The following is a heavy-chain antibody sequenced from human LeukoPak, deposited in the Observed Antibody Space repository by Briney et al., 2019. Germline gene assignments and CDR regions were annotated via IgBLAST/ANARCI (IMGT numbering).Heavy chain of an antibody. Sequence: GGSLRLSCAASGFTFDDYAMHWVRQAPGKGLEWVAGISWNSRSIGYADSVKGRFTISRDNAKNSLYLQMNSLRAEDVALYYCAKSLGMDRALDNWGQGTLVTVSS. V-gene: IGHV3-9*03. CDR1: GFTFDDYA. CDR3: AKSLGMDRALDN. D-gene: IGHD7-27*01. CDR2: ISWNSRSI. J-gene: IGHJ4*02.